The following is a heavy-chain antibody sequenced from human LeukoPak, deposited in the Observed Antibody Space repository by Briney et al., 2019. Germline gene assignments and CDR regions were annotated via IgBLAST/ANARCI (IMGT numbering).Heavy chain of an antibody. CDR3: ARDRNQLWFGELLSYYYYMDV. D-gene: IGHD3-10*01. CDR1: GYTFTGYY. V-gene: IGHV1-2*02. CDR2: INPNSGGT. Sequence: GASVKVSCKASGYTFTGYYMHWVRQAPGQGLEWMGWINPNSGGTNYAQKFQGRVTMTRDTSISTAYMELSRLRSDDTAVYYCARDRNQLWFGELLSYYYYMDVWGKGTTVTISS. J-gene: IGHJ6*03.